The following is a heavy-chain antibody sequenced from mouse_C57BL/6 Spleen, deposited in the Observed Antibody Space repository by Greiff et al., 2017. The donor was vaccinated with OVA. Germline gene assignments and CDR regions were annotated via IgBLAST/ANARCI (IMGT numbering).Heavy chain of an antibody. Sequence: EVQLVESGPGLVKPAQSLYLSCSVTGYSFTSCCYWNWIRQCPGNQLEWMGYLSYDGNNNYNPSLKNRISLTRDTSKNQFFLKLNSVTTEDTATYYCARGGNYYAMDYWGQGTSVTVSS. D-gene: IGHD1-1*01. J-gene: IGHJ4*01. V-gene: IGHV3-6*01. CDR3: ARGGNYYAMDY. CDR1: GYSFTSCCY. CDR2: LSYDGNN.